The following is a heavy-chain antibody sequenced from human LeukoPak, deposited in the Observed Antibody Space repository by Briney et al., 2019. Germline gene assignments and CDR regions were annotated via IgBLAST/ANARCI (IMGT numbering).Heavy chain of an antibody. D-gene: IGHD3-10*01. Sequence: SETPSLTCTVSGGSISGSSYYWGWIRQPPGKGLEWIGSIYYSGSTYYNPSLKSRVTISVDTSKNQFSLKLNSVTATDTAVYYCARDSGGRFDYWGQGTLVTVSS. CDR1: GGSISGSSYY. J-gene: IGHJ4*02. CDR2: IYYSGST. V-gene: IGHV4-39*02. CDR3: ARDSGGRFDY.